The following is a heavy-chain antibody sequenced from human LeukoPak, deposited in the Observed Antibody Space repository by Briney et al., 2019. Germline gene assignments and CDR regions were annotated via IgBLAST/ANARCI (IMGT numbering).Heavy chain of an antibody. Sequence: SETLSLTCTGSGYSISSGYYWGWIRQPPGKGLEWIGSIYHSGSTYYNPSLKSRVTISVDTSKNQFSLKLSSVTAADTAVYYCLRVHYYDSSGYYSLDYWGQGTLVTVSS. D-gene: IGHD3-22*01. CDR1: GYSISSGYY. V-gene: IGHV4-38-2*02. CDR3: LRVHYYDSSGYYSLDY. J-gene: IGHJ4*02. CDR2: IYHSGST.